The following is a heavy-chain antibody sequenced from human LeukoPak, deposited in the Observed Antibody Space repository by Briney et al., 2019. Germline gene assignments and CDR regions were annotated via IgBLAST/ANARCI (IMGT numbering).Heavy chain of an antibody. J-gene: IGHJ6*03. V-gene: IGHV1-18*01. D-gene: IGHD3/OR15-3a*01. Sequence: ASVKVSCKASGYTFTSYGISWVRQAPGQGLEWMGWISAYNGNTNYAQKLQGRVTMTTDTSTSTAYMELRSLRSDDTAVYYCARVGQGTGYYYYYYMDVWGKGTTVTVSS. CDR2: ISAYNGNT. CDR3: ARVGQGTGYYYYYYMDV. CDR1: GYTFTSYG.